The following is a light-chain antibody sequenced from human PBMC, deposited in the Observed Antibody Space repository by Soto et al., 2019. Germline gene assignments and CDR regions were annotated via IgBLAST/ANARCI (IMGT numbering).Light chain of an antibody. CDR2: GAS. V-gene: IGKV3-15*01. CDR1: QSVSSN. J-gene: IGKJ5*01. Sequence: EIVLTQSPATLSLPPGERATLSCRASQSVSSNLAWYQQKPGQAPRLLIYGASTRATGIPARFSGSGSGTEFTLTISSLQSEDFAVYYCQQYNNSITFGQGTRLEIK. CDR3: QQYNNSIT.